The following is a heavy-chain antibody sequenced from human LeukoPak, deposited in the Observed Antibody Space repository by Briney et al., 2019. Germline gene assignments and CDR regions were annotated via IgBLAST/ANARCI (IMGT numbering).Heavy chain of an antibody. Sequence: GGSLRLSCAASGFTFDDYAMHWVRQAPGKGLEWVSGISWNSGSIGYADSVKGRFTISRDNAKNSLYLQMNSLRAEDTAVYYCAKDSSAYYSSAEYFQHWGQGTLVTVSS. CDR1: GFTFDDYA. CDR2: ISWNSGSI. J-gene: IGHJ1*01. CDR3: AKDSSAYYSSAEYFQH. V-gene: IGHV3-9*01. D-gene: IGHD3-22*01.